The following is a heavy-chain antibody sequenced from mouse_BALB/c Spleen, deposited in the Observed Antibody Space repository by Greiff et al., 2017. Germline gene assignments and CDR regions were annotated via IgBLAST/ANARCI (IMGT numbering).Heavy chain of an antibody. Sequence: EVQLVESGGGLVKPGGSLKLSCAASGFTFSSYAMSWVRQTPGKRLEWVASISSGGSTYYPDSVKGRFTISRDNARNILYLQMSSLRSEDTAMYYCARPYYYGSSWGYWGQGTTLTVSS. J-gene: IGHJ2*01. CDR1: GFTFSSYA. D-gene: IGHD1-1*01. V-gene: IGHV5-6-5*01. CDR2: ISSGGST. CDR3: ARPYYYGSSWGY.